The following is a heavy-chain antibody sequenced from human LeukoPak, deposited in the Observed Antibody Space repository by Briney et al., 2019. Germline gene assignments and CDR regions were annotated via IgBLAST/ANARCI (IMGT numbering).Heavy chain of an antibody. J-gene: IGHJ3*02. V-gene: IGHV3-23*01. CDR2: ISGSGGST. CDR3: AKFGLAGSGRYHDAFDI. Sequence: GGSLRLSCAASGFTFSSYCMTWVRQAPGKGLEWVSAISGSGGSTYYADSVKGRSTISRDNSKNTLYLQMNSLRAEDTAVYYCAKFGLAGSGRYHDAFDIWGQGTMVTVSS. CDR1: GFTFSSYC. D-gene: IGHD3-10*01.